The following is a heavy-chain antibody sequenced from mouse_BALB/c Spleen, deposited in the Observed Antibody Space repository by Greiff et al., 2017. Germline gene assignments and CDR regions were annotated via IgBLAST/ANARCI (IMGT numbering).Heavy chain of an antibody. CDR2: ISSGSSTI. CDR1: GFTFSSFG. D-gene: IGHD1-1*01. Sequence: EVQGVESGGGLVQPGGSRKLSCAASGFTFSSFGMHWVRQAPEKGLEWVAYISSGSSTIYYADTVKGRFTISRDNPKNTLFLQMTSLRSEDTAMYYCASYGSSYGFAYWGQGTLVTVSA. V-gene: IGHV5-17*02. J-gene: IGHJ3*01. CDR3: ASYGSSYGFAY.